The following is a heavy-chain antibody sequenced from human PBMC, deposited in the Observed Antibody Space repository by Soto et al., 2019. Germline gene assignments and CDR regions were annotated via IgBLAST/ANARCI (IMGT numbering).Heavy chain of an antibody. Sequence: SETLSLTCAVSGGSISSSNWWSWVRQPPGKGLEWIGEIYHSGSTNYNPSLKSRVTISVDKSKNQFSLKLSSVTAADTAVYYCARLYSGYVLPYYYYGMDVWGQGTTVTVSS. J-gene: IGHJ6*02. V-gene: IGHV4-4*02. CDR1: GGSISSSNW. D-gene: IGHD5-12*01. CDR2: IYHSGST. CDR3: ARLYSGYVLPYYYYGMDV.